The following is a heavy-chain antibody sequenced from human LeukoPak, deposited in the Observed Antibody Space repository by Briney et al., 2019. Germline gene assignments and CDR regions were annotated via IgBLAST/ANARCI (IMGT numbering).Heavy chain of an antibody. CDR2: INPSGGST. Sequence: GASVKVSCKASGYTFTSYDINWVRQAPGQGPEWMGIINPSGGSTSYAQKFQGRVTMTRDTSTSTVYMELSSLRSEDTAVYYCARIAAAGPFDYWGQGTLVTVSS. J-gene: IGHJ4*02. CDR1: GYTFTSYD. V-gene: IGHV1-46*01. CDR3: ARIAAAGPFDY. D-gene: IGHD6-13*01.